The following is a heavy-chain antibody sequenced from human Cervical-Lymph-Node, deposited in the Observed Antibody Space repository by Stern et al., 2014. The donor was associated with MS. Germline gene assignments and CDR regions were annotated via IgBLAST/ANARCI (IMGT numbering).Heavy chain of an antibody. J-gene: IGHJ1*01. CDR2: FDPEDGET. V-gene: IGHV1-24*01. CDR1: GHPLSELA. CDR3: ATDGQGGGDWGH. D-gene: IGHD2-21*02. Sequence: QVQLVQSGAEVKKPGASVTVSCNVAGHPLSELAMHWLRQLPTRGLEWMGQFDPEDGETIYAQKFQGRVTMTEDTSTDTAYMELSSLRSEDTAVYYCATDGQGGGDWGHWGQGTLVTVSS.